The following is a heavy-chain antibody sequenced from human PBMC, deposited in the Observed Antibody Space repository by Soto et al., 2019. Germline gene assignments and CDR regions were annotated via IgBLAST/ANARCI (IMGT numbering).Heavy chain of an antibody. D-gene: IGHD1-26*01. V-gene: IGHV4-31*03. Sequence: QVQLQESGPGLVKPSQTLSLTCTVSGGSISSGGDYWSWIRQHPGKGLEWIGYIYYSGSTYYNPYLKSSVTISVDTSKNQFSLKLSSVTAADTAVYYCARDSAGGSVESEVGYFDYWGQGTLVTVSS. J-gene: IGHJ4*02. CDR1: GGSISSGGDY. CDR2: IYYSGST. CDR3: ARDSAGGSVESEVGYFDY.